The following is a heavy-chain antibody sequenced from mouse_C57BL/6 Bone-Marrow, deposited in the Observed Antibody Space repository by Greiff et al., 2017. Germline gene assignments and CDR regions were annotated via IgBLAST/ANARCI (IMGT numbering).Heavy chain of an antibody. D-gene: IGHD1-1*01. CDR3: ARRTTVVMDDAMDY. Sequence: EVQLVESGGGLVKPGGSLKLSCAASGFTFSDYGMHWVRQAPEKGLEWVAYISSGSSTIYYADTVKGRVTISRDNAKNTLFLQMTSLRSEDTAMYYCARRTTVVMDDAMDYWGQGTSVTVSS. J-gene: IGHJ4*01. V-gene: IGHV5-17*01. CDR1: GFTFSDYG. CDR2: ISSGSSTI.